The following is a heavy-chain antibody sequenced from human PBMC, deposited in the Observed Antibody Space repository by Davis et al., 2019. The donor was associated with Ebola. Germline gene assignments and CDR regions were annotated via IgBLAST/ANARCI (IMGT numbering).Heavy chain of an antibody. V-gene: IGHV3-23*01. CDR3: AKRGTAMVHVLYYFYLDV. D-gene: IGHD5-18*01. CDR1: GFTFSTYA. Sequence: GESLKISCATSGFTFSTYAMTWVRQAPGKGLEWVSAIVGSGDTTYYAESVKGRFTISRDNSKNTMYLQMNSLRAEDTAVYYCAKRGTAMVHVLYYFYLDVWGKGTTVTVSS. J-gene: IGHJ6*03. CDR2: IVGSGDTT.